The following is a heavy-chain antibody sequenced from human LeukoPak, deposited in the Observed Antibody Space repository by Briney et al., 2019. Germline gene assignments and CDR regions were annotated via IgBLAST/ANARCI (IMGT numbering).Heavy chain of an antibody. V-gene: IGHV1-69*06. D-gene: IGHD6-13*01. CDR2: IIPIFGTA. CDR1: GGTFSSYA. J-gene: IGHJ5*02. CDR3: AREFPGIAAAGAFDP. Sequence: SVKVSCKASGGTFSSYAISWVRQAPGQGLEWMGGIIPIFGTANYAQKFQGRVTITADKSTSTAYMELSSLRSEDTAVYYCAREFPGIAAAGAFDPWGQGTLVTVSS.